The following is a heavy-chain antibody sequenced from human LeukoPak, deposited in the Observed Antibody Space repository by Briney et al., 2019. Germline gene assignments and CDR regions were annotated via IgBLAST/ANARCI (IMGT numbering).Heavy chain of an antibody. CDR1: GYSFTSYW. Sequence: PGESLKISCKGSGYSFTSYWIGWVRQMPGKGLEWMGIIYPGDSDTRYSPSFQGQVTISADKSISTAYLQWSSLKASDTAMYYCARRTNDEITSDAFDIWGQGTMVTVSS. CDR3: ARRTNDEITSDAFDI. D-gene: IGHD2-8*01. V-gene: IGHV5-51*01. J-gene: IGHJ3*02. CDR2: IYPGDSDT.